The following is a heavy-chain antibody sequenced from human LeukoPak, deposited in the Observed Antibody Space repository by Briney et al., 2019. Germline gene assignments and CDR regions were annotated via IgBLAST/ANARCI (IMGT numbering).Heavy chain of an antibody. J-gene: IGHJ5*02. CDR1: GGSFSGYY. CDR2: INHSGST. Sequence: KPSETLSLTCAVYGGSFSGYYWSWIRQPPGKGLEWIGEINHSGSTDYNPSLKSRVTISIDKSKNHFSLKLTSVTAADTAIYYCARDTYNWDVDAFDPWGQGTLVTVSS. V-gene: IGHV4-34*01. D-gene: IGHD1-20*01. CDR3: ARDTYNWDVDAFDP.